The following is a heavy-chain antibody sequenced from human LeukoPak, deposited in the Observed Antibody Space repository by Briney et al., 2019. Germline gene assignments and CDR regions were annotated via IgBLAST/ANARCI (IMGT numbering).Heavy chain of an antibody. D-gene: IGHD3-9*01. J-gene: IGHJ3*02. Sequence: PGGSLRLSCAASGFTFSSYGMHWVRQAPGKGLEWVAFIRYDGSNKYYADSVKGRFTISRDNSKNTLYLQMNSLRAEDTAVYYCAKDLRAVLRYFDWLPAPNDAFDIWGQGTMVTVSS. V-gene: IGHV3-30*02. CDR1: GFTFSSYG. CDR3: AKDLRAVLRYFDWLPAPNDAFDI. CDR2: IRYDGSNK.